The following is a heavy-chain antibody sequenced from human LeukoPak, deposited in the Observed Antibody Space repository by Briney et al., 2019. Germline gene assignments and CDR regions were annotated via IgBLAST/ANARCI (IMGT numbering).Heavy chain of an antibody. CDR2: ISSPSSTI. CDR3: ARLRVEASYYYYGMDV. D-gene: IGHD4-17*01. CDR1: GFTFSAFS. J-gene: IGHJ6*02. V-gene: IGHV3-48*04. Sequence: GGSLRLSCAASGFTFSAFSMNWVRQAPGKGLEWVSYISSPSSTIYYADSVKGRFTISRDNAGNSLYLQLNSLTAGDTAVYYCARLRVEASYYYYGMDVWGQGTTVTVSS.